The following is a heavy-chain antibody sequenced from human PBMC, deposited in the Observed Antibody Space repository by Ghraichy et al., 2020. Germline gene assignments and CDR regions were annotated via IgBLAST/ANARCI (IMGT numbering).Heavy chain of an antibody. CDR3: ARDSLSGSYYFDY. D-gene: IGHD1-26*01. V-gene: IGHV3-23*01. J-gene: IGHJ4*02. CDR2: LSGSGGST. Sequence: GGSLRLSCAGSGFTFQSFAASWVRQAPGKGLEWVSALSGSGGSTYYADSVKGRFTISTDNSKNTLYLQMNSLRAEDTAVYYCARDSLSGSYYFDYWGQGTLVTVSS. CDR1: GFTFQSFA.